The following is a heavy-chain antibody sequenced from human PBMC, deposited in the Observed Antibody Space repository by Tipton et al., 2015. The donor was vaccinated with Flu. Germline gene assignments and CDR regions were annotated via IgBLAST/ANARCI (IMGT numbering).Heavy chain of an antibody. D-gene: IGHD3-3*01. J-gene: IGHJ4*02. V-gene: IGHV3-64*01. CDR1: GFTFSSYA. CDR3: ARVYYDFWSGYYKPPDY. CDR2: ISSNGGST. Sequence: SLRLSCAASGFTFSSYAMHWVRQAPGKGLEYVSAISSNGGSTYYANSVKGRFTISRDNSKNTLYLQMGSLRAEDMAVYYCARVYYDFWSGYYKPPDYWGQGTLVTVSS.